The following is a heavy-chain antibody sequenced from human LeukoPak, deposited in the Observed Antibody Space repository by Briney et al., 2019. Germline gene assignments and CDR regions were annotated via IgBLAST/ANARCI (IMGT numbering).Heavy chain of an antibody. CDR1: GGSISSNNW. CDR3: ARIVDPVYSSGWYYWFDP. V-gene: IGHV4-4*02. D-gene: IGHD6-19*01. CDR2: IYHSGST. Sequence: SGTLSLTCAVSGGSISSNNWWTWVRQPPGRGLEWIGEIYHSGSTNYNPSLKSRVTISVDTSKNQFSLKLSSVTAADTAVYYCARIVDPVYSSGWYYWFDPWGQGTLVTVSS. J-gene: IGHJ5*02.